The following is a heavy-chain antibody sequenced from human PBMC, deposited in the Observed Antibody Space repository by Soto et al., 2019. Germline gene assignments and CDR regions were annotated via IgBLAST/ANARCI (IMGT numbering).Heavy chain of an antibody. CDR2: IGGSGGDV. V-gene: IGHV3-23*01. J-gene: IGHJ3*01. Sequence: PGGSLRLSCAASGFTFKAYAMTWVRQAPGKGLEWVSTIGGSGGDVYQPDSVKGRFTISRDNSKNTLYLQMNSLRAEDTAIYYCAKDHSGTNIPDAFDVWGQGTLVTVSS. D-gene: IGHD1-26*01. CDR1: GFTFKAYA. CDR3: AKDHSGTNIPDAFDV.